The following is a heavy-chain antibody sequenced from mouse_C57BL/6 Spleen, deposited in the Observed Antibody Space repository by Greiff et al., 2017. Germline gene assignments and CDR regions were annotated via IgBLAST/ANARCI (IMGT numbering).Heavy chain of an antibody. J-gene: IGHJ1*03. CDR3: ARGGSSGYWYFDV. CDR2: IYPSDSYT. D-gene: IGHD1-1*01. V-gene: IGHV1-69*01. CDR1: GYTFTSYW. Sequence: QVQLQQPGAELVMPGASVKLSCKASGYTFTSYWMHWVKQRPGPGLEWIGEIYPSDSYTNYYQKLKGKSTLTVDKSSSTAYMQLSILTSEDSAVYYCARGGSSGYWYFDVRGTGTTVTVSS.